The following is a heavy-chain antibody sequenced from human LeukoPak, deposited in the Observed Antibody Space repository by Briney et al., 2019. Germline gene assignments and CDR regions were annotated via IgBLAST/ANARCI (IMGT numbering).Heavy chain of an antibody. CDR3: ARDIQLST. D-gene: IGHD5-24*01. CDR2: ISFSGANS. CDR1: GFTFSDSA. J-gene: IGHJ3*01. Sequence: GGSLRLSCAASGFTFSDSAMTWVRQAPGKGLDWVSLISFSGANSYYADSVKGRFTISRDNSKDTLFLQMNSLRAEDTAIYYCARDIQLSTWGLGTMVTVCS. V-gene: IGHV3-23*01.